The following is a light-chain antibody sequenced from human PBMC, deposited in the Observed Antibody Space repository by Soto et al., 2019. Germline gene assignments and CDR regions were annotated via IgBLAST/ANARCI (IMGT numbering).Light chain of an antibody. CDR2: GAS. Sequence: EIVFTQSPGTLSLSPGERPTLSCRASQSVSSSYLAWYQQKPGQAHRLLIYGASSRATGIPDRFSGSGSGTDFTLTISRLEPEDFAVYYCQQYGSSPRTFGQGTKVDTK. CDR3: QQYGSSPRT. J-gene: IGKJ1*01. CDR1: QSVSSSY. V-gene: IGKV3-20*01.